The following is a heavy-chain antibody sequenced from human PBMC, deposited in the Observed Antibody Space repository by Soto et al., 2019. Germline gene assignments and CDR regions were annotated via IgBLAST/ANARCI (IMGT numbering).Heavy chain of an antibody. J-gene: IGHJ4*02. CDR2: ISSTTNYI. Sequence: GSLRLSCAASGFTFTRYSMNWVRQAPGKGLEWVSSISSTTNYIYYGDSMKGRFTISRDNAKNSLYLEMNSLRAEDTAVYYCARESEDLTSNFDYWGQGTLVTVSS. CDR3: ARESEDLTSNFDY. V-gene: IGHV3-21*06. CDR1: GFTFTRYS.